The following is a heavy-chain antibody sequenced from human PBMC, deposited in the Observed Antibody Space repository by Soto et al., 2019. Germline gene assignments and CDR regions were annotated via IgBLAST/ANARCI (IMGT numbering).Heavy chain of an antibody. Sequence: QVQLVESGGGVVQPGRSLRLSCAASGFTFSSYAMHWVRQAPGKGLEGVAVISYDGSNKYYADSVKGRFTIARDNSKNTLYLQMNSLRAEDTAVYYCARSALELGDYGMDVWGQGTTVTVSS. CDR2: ISYDGSNK. V-gene: IGHV3-30-3*01. J-gene: IGHJ6*02. CDR1: GFTFSSYA. CDR3: ARSALELGDYGMDV. D-gene: IGHD1-7*01.